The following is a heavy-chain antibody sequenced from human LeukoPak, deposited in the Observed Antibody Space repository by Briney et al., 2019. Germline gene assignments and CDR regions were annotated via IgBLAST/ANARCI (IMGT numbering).Heavy chain of an antibody. J-gene: IGHJ4*02. D-gene: IGHD6-19*01. CDR3: AKDQVQWLAGLGEFDY. Sequence: GGSLRLSCAASGFTFSSYGMSWVRQAPGKGLEGVSAISGSGGSTYYADSVKGRLTISRDNSKNTLYLQMNSLRAEDTAVYYCAKDQVQWLAGLGEFDYWGQGTLVTVSS. V-gene: IGHV3-23*01. CDR2: ISGSGGST. CDR1: GFTFSSYG.